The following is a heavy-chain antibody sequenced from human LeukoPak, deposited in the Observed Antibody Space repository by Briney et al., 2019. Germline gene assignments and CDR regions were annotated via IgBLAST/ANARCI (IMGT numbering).Heavy chain of an antibody. V-gene: IGHV4-34*01. CDR3: ARLIPTPIVGATNDY. Sequence: SETLSLTCAVYAGSFSGYYWSWIRQPPGKGLEWIGEINHSGSTNYNPSLKSRVTISVDTSKNQFSLKLSPVTAADTAVYYCARLIPTPIVGATNDYWGQGTLVTVSS. CDR2: INHSGST. J-gene: IGHJ4*02. D-gene: IGHD1-26*01. CDR1: AGSFSGYY.